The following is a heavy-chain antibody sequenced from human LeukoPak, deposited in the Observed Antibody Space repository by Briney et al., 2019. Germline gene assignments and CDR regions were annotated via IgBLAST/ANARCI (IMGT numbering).Heavy chain of an antibody. D-gene: IGHD3-3*01. V-gene: IGHV4-61*08. CDR3: ARSPGHLNDFWSGYYTFYYGMDV. CDR2: IYYSGST. J-gene: IGHJ6*02. Sequence: NPSETLSLTCAVSGGSISSGGYFWSWIRQPPGKGLEWIGYIYYSGSTNYNPSLKSRVTISVDTSKNQFSLKLSSVTAADTAVYYCARSPGHLNDFWSGYYTFYYGMDVWGQGTTVTVSS. CDR1: GGSISSGGYF.